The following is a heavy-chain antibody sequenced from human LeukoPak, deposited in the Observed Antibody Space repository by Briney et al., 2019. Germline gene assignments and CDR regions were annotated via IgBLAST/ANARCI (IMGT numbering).Heavy chain of an antibody. Sequence: ASVKVSCKASGYTFTSYGISWVRQAPGQGLEWMGWISGYNGYTHYAHNLQGRVTMTTDTSTSTAYMQLRSLRSDDTAVYYCARDEARYSSGYYPNWFDPWGQGTLVTVSS. D-gene: IGHD3-22*01. CDR2: ISGYNGYT. CDR1: GYTFTSYG. CDR3: ARDEARYSSGYYPNWFDP. V-gene: IGHV1-18*01. J-gene: IGHJ5*02.